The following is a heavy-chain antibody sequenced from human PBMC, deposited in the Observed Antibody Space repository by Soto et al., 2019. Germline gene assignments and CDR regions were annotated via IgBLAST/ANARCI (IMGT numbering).Heavy chain of an antibody. CDR1: GYTLTDLS. V-gene: IGHV1-24*01. J-gene: IGHJ4*01. CDR3: ATYSQVRGLEYLTRHD. D-gene: IGHD2-15*01. CDR2: VDPEDGET. Sequence: VQLVHSGAAVKKPGASVKVYCKVSGYTLTDLSMYCVRQAHGKGLEWLGGVDPEDGETIYAQKFQGRVTMTEETSTDAAYMALRSLSSEDTAVYYCATYSQVRGLEYLTRHDCGHGALVTVSS.